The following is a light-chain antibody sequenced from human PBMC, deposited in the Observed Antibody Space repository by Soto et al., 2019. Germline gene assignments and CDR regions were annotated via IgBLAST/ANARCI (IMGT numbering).Light chain of an antibody. CDR3: QSYDSSLSGYV. CDR2: GNS. J-gene: IGLJ1*01. V-gene: IGLV1-40*01. CDR1: SSNIGVGYD. Sequence: QSVLTQPPSVSGAPGQRVTISCTGSSSNIGVGYDVNWYQQLPGTAPKFLIFGNSNRPSGVPDRFSGSKSGTSASLAITGLQAEDEADYYCQSYDSSLSGYVFGTGTKVTVL.